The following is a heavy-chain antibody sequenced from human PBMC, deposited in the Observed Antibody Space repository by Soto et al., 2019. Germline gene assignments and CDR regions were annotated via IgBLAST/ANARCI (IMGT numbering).Heavy chain of an antibody. D-gene: IGHD3-9*01. CDR1: GVTFTSYA. Sequence: ASVKVSCKASGVTFTSYARQWVRQAPGQRLEWMGWINAGNGNTKYAQKFQGRVTITRDTSASTAYMELSSLRSEDTAVYYCAREMVLTGYPSRRAEYFQHWGQGTLVTVSS. J-gene: IGHJ1*01. CDR3: AREMVLTGYPSRRAEYFQH. CDR2: INAGNGNT. V-gene: IGHV1-3*01.